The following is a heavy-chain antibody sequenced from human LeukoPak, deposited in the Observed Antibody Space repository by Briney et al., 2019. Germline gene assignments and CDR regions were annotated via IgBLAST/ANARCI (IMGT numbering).Heavy chain of an antibody. CDR1: GFTFSSYA. V-gene: IGHV3-30-3*01. CDR3: ARDYIEVFGPPRSNILTGLGH. Sequence: SGGSLRLSCAASGFTFSSYAMHWVRQAPGKGLEWVAVISYDGSNKYYADSVKGRFTISRDNSKNTLYLQMNSLRAEDTAVYYCARDYIEVFGPPRSNILTGLGHWGQGTLVTVSS. J-gene: IGHJ4*02. CDR2: ISYDGSNK. D-gene: IGHD3-9*01.